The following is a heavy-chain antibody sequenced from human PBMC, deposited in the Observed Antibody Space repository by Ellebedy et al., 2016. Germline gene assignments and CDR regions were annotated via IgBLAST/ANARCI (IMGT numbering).Heavy chain of an antibody. D-gene: IGHD2-2*01. CDR3: ATPSDIVVVPAAFDY. CDR2: IIPIFGTA. J-gene: IGHJ4*02. V-gene: IGHV1-69*13. CDR1: GYTFTSYA. Sequence: SVKVSCXTSGYTFTSYAISWVRQAPGQGLEWMGGIIPIFGTANYAQKFQGRVTITADESTSTAYMELSSLRSEDTAVYYCATPSDIVVVPAAFDYWGQGTLVTVSS.